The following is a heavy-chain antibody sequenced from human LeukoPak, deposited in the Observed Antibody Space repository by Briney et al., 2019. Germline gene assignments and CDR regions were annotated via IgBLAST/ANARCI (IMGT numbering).Heavy chain of an antibody. CDR2: TYYTSRRYD. Sequence: TSQTLSLTCAISGDSVSSNRATWNWIRQSPSRGLEWLGRTYYTSRRYDDYAVSVKSRISIKPDTSKNQFSLQLNSVTPEDTAVYYCAREGWFGEPPSHWFDPWGQGTLVTVSS. D-gene: IGHD3-10*01. CDR3: AREGWFGEPPSHWFDP. CDR1: GDSVSSNRAT. V-gene: IGHV6-1*01. J-gene: IGHJ5*02.